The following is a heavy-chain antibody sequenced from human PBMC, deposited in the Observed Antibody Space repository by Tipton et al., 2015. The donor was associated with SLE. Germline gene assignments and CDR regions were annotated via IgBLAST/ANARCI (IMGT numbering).Heavy chain of an antibody. V-gene: IGHV4-59*05. Sequence: TLSLTCTVSGGSISSHYWSWIRQPPGKGLEWIGSIYYSGSTYYNPSLKSRVTISVDTSKNQFSLKLSSVTAADTAVYYCARGRPVIVVVPAAPRYYYMDVWGKGTTVTVFS. J-gene: IGHJ6*03. CDR1: GGSISSHY. D-gene: IGHD2-2*01. CDR2: IYYSGST. CDR3: ARGRPVIVVVPAAPRYYYMDV.